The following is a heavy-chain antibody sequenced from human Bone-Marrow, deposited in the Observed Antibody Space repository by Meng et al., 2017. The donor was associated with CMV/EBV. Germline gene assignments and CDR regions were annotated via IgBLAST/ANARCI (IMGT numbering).Heavy chain of an antibody. D-gene: IGHD1-1*01. CDR3: ARDLTKYYGMDV. V-gene: IGHV3-53*01. CDR2: IYSGGNT. CDR1: GFTVSSYY. J-gene: IGHJ6*01. Sequence: LSLTCAASGFTVSSYYMSWVRQAPGKGLEWVSVIYSGGNTYYADSVKGRFTISRDTSKNTLYLQMNSLRAEDTAVYYCARDLTKYYGMDVWGQGTTVTVSS.